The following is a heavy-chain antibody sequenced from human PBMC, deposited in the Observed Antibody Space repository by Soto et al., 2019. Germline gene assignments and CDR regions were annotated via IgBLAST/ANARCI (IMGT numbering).Heavy chain of an antibody. J-gene: IGHJ4*02. D-gene: IGHD3-3*01. Sequence: SESLSLTWTVAAGSVSTEAYDWCWVRQTTGKGLEWIRYIYNSGSTDYNPSLKSRVTISVDTSKNEFSLQLDSVTAADTPVYYCASGKSASAYIDHWGQGTLVTVCS. V-gene: IGHV4-61*08. CDR3: ASGKSASAYIDH. CDR2: IYNSGST. CDR1: AGSVSTEAYD.